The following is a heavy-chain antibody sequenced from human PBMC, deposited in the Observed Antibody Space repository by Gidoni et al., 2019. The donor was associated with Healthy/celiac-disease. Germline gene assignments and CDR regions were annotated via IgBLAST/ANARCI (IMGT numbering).Heavy chain of an antibody. J-gene: IGHJ5*02. CDR1: GFTFSSYA. CDR3: ASASPA. CDR2: ISYDGSNK. V-gene: IGHV3-30-3*01. Sequence: QVQMVESGGGVVQPGRSLRLSCAASGFTFSSYAMHWVRQAPGKGLEWVAVISYDGSNKYYADSVKGRFTISRDNSKNTLYLQMNSLRAEDTAVYYCASASPAWGQGTLVTVSS.